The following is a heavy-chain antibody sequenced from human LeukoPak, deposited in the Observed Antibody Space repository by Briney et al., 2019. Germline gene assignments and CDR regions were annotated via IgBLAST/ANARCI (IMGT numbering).Heavy chain of an antibody. V-gene: IGHV3-48*03. D-gene: IGHD6-19*01. CDR1: GFPLSRYD. Sequence: SLTLPCTASGFPLSRYDMNWVRQAPGKALACGSYISSSGSNIYYADSVKGRFTISRDNAKNSLYLQMNSLRDEDTAVYYCARAIEYSSGWYCFHCWGQGTLVTVSS. CDR3: ARAIEYSSGWYCFHC. CDR2: ISSSGSNI. J-gene: IGHJ4*02.